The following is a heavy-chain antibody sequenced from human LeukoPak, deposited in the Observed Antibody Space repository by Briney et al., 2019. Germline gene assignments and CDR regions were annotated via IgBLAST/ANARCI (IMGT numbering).Heavy chain of an antibody. CDR2: INPNSGGT. CDR3: ARPVRAIGVYYYYNYGMDV. CDR1: GYTFTGYY. V-gene: IGHV1-2*02. D-gene: IGHD4-17*01. J-gene: IGHJ6*01. Sequence: ASVKVSCKASGYTFTGYYMHWVRQAPGQGLEWMGWINPNSGGTNYAQKFQGRVTMTRDTSISTAYMELSRLRSDDTAVYYCARPVRAIGVYYYYNYGMDVWGKGPRSPSPQ.